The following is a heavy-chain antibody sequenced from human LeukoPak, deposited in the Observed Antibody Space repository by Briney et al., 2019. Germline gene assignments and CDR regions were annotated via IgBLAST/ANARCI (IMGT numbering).Heavy chain of an antibody. D-gene: IGHD3-22*01. CDR2: ISAHNGNT. V-gene: IGHV1-18*04. Sequence: ASVKVSCKASGYTFTGYYMHWVRQAPGQGLEWMGWISAHNGNTNYAQKLQGRVTMTTDTSTSTAYMELRSLRSDDTAVYYCARCPDDYYYDSSGYYPFDYWGQGTLVTVSS. J-gene: IGHJ4*02. CDR3: ARCPDDYYYDSSGYYPFDY. CDR1: GYTFTGYY.